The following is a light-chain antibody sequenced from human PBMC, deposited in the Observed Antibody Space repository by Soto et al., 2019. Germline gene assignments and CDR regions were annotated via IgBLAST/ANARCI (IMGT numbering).Light chain of an antibody. Sequence: QSVLTQPPSGSGAPGQRVTISCTGSSSNIGAGYDVHWYQQLPGTAPKLLIYGNSNRPSGVPDRFSGSKSGTSASLAITGLQAEDEADHYCQSYDSSLSVVFGGGTKLTVL. J-gene: IGLJ2*01. V-gene: IGLV1-40*01. CDR1: SSNIGAGYD. CDR2: GNS. CDR3: QSYDSSLSVV.